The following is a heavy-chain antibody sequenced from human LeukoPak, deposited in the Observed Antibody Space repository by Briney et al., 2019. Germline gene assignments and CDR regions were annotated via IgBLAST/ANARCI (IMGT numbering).Heavy chain of an antibody. CDR2: INPNSGGT. CDR1: GYTFTSHG. J-gene: IGHJ5*02. D-gene: IGHD6-19*01. V-gene: IGHV1-2*02. Sequence: GASVKVSCKASGYTFTSHGISWVRQAPGQGLEWMGWINPNSGGTNYAQKFQGRVTMTRDTSISTAYMELSRLRSDDTAVYYCARGNGGWHGLDWFDPWGQGTLVTVSS. CDR3: ARGNGGWHGLDWFDP.